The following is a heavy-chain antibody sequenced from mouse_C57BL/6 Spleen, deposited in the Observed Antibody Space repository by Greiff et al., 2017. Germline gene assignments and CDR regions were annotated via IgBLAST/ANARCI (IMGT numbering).Heavy chain of an antibody. Sequence: VQLVESGAELVMPGASVKLSCKASGYTFTSYWMHWVKQRPGQGLEWIGEIDPSDSYTNYNQKFKGKSTWTVDKSSSTAYMQLSSLTSEDAAVYYWARFYSNYDYWGQGTTLTVSA. CDR2: IDPSDSYT. CDR3: ARFYSNYDY. CDR1: GYTFTSYW. V-gene: IGHV1-69*01. J-gene: IGHJ2*01. D-gene: IGHD2-5*01.